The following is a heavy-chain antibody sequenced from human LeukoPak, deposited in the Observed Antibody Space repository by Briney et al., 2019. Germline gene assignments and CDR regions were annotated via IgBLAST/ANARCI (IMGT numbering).Heavy chain of an antibody. CDR2: ISADNGNT. Sequence: ASVKVSCKASGGTFTSYGISWVRQAPGQGLEWMGWISADNGNTNYAQKLQGRVTMTTDTSTSTACMELRSLRSDDTAVYYCARGFGAGYCSSTSCFDDAFDIWGQGTMVTVSS. D-gene: IGHD2-2*01. CDR3: ARGFGAGYCSSTSCFDDAFDI. CDR1: GGTFTSYG. J-gene: IGHJ3*02. V-gene: IGHV1-18*01.